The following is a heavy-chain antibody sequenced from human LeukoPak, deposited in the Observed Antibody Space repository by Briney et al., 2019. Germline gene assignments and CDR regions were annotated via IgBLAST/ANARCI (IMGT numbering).Heavy chain of an antibody. J-gene: IGHJ6*03. CDR2: IKQDGSEK. CDR1: GFTFSSYW. D-gene: IGHD6-13*01. Sequence: GGSLRLSCAASGFTFSSYWMSWVRQAPGKGLEWVANIKQDGSEKYYVDSVKGRFTISRDNAKNSLYLQMNSLRAEDTAVYYCARTDSSSWMTFYYYYYMDVWGKGTTVTISS. CDR3: ARTDSSSWMTFYYYYYMDV. V-gene: IGHV3-7*01.